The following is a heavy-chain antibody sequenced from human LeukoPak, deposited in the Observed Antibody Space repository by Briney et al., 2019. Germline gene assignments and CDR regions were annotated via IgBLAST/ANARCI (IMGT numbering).Heavy chain of an antibody. D-gene: IGHD1-26*01. V-gene: IGHV3-21*01. CDR2: ISGSSIYI. CDR3: ASKVGATTDFYYYGMDV. CDR1: GFTFSNYT. Sequence: GGSLRLSCAASGFTFSNYTVNWVRQDPGKGLEWVSSISGSSIYIYYADSVKGRFTISRDNAKNSLYLQINSLRAEDTAVYYCASKVGATTDFYYYGMDVWGQGTTVTVYS. J-gene: IGHJ6*02.